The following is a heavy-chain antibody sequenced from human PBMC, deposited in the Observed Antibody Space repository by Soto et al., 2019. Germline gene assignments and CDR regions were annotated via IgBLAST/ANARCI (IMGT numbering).Heavy chain of an antibody. V-gene: IGHV3-53*04. CDR2: IYSGGST. CDR3: ARDSGDRGLNYYYYMDV. J-gene: IGHJ6*03. CDR1: GFTVSSNY. Sequence: EVQLVESGGGLVQPGGSLRLSCAASGFTVSSNYMSWVRQAPGKGLEWVSVIYSGGSTYYADSVKGRFTISRHNSKNTLYLQMNSLRAEDTAVYYCARDSGDRGLNYYYYMDVWGKGTTVTVSS. D-gene: IGHD7-27*01.